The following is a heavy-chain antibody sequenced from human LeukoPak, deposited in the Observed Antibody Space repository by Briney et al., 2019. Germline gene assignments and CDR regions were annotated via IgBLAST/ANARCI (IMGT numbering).Heavy chain of an antibody. CDR3: ARERYDFWSGYIDY. CDR1: GFTFSSYA. D-gene: IGHD3-3*01. CDR2: IPYDGSNK. V-gene: IGHV3-30*04. J-gene: IGHJ4*02. Sequence: HPGGSLRLSCAASGFTFSSYAMHWVRQAPGKGLEWVALIPYDGSNKYHADSVKGRFTVSRDNSKNTLYLQMNSLRAEDTAVYYCARERYDFWSGYIDYWGQGTLVTVSS.